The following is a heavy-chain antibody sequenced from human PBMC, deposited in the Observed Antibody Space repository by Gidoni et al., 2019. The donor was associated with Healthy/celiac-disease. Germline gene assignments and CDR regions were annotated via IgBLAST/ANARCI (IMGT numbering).Heavy chain of an antibody. CDR3: ASPRVYCGGDCYSDY. V-gene: IGHV4-39*07. Sequence: QLQLQESGPGLVKPSETLSLTCTVSGGSISSSSYYWGWIRQPPGKGLEWIGSIYYSGSTYYNPSLKSRVTISVDTSKNQFSLKLSSVTAADTAVYYCASPRVYCGGDCYSDYWGQGTLVTVSS. CDR2: IYYSGST. D-gene: IGHD2-21*02. CDR1: GGSISSSSYY. J-gene: IGHJ4*02.